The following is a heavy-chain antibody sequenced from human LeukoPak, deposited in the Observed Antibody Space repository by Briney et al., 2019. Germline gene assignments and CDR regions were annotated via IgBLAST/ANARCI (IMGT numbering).Heavy chain of an antibody. CDR3: ARDTDYYDSSGEIGWFDP. V-gene: IGHV4-30-4*08. CDR1: GGSISSGDYY. Sequence: PSQTLSLTCTVSGGSISSGDYYWSWIRQPPGKGLEWIGYIYYSGSTYYNPSLKSRVTISVDTSKNQFSLKLSSVTAADTAAYYCARDTDYYDSSGEIGWFDPWGQGTLVTVSS. CDR2: IYYSGST. D-gene: IGHD3-22*01. J-gene: IGHJ5*02.